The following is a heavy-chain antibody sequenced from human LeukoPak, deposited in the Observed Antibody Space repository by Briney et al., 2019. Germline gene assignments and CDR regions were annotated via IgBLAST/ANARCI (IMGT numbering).Heavy chain of an antibody. V-gene: IGHV3-48*02. J-gene: IGHJ4*02. CDR3: ARDSYGSSGYYYVSDY. CDR1: GFTFSTYS. D-gene: IGHD3-22*01. Sequence: PGGSLRLSCAASGFTFSTYSMNWVRQAPGKGLEWVSYISYSSSAIYYADSVKGRFTISRDNAKNSLYLRMNSLSDEDTAVYYCARDSYGSSGYYYVSDYWGQGTLVTVSS. CDR2: ISYSSSAI.